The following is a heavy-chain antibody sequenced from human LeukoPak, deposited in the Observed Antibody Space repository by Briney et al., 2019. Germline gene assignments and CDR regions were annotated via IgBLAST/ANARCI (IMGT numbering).Heavy chain of an antibody. V-gene: IGHV3-30*03. CDR3: ASPAVYSSSWYYFDY. CDR1: GFTFSSFG. J-gene: IGHJ4*02. D-gene: IGHD6-13*01. CDR2: ISYDGSSN. Sequence: GGSLRLSCAASGFTFSSFGMHWVRQAPGKGLEWVAVISYDGSSNYYADSVKGRFTISRDNSKNTLYLQMNSLRAEDTAVYYCASPAVYSSSWYYFDYWGQGTLVTVSS.